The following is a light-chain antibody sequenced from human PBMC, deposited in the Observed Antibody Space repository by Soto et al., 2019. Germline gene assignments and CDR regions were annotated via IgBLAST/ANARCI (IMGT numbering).Light chain of an antibody. CDR2: INT. V-gene: IGLV1-40*01. CDR1: SSNIGAGYD. CDR3: QSYDSTLKTDV. J-gene: IGLJ1*01. Sequence: GGSSNIGAGYDVHWYQHIPGTAPKLLIYINTNRPSGVPDRFSGSRSGPSASLAITGLQAQDEAVYFCQSYDSTLKTDVFGSGTKVTVL.